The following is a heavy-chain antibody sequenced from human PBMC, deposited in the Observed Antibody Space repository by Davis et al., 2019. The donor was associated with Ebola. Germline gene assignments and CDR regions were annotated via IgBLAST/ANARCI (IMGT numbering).Heavy chain of an antibody. Sequence: PGGSLRLSCAASGFTFSSYGMHWVRQAPGKGLEWVAVISYDGSNKYYADSVKGRFTISRDNSKNTLYLQMNSLRAKDTAVYRCAKDWVRVYSYGVDYWGQGTLVTVSS. D-gene: IGHD5-18*01. CDR2: ISYDGSNK. V-gene: IGHV3-30*18. CDR1: GFTFSSYG. CDR3: AKDWVRVYSYGVDY. J-gene: IGHJ4*02.